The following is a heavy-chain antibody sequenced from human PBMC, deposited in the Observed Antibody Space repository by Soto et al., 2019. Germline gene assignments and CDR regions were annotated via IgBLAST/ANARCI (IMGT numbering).Heavy chain of an antibody. CDR3: ARLATYDSSGYYYYYYGMDV. Sequence: GESLKISCKGSGYSFTSYWISWVRQMPGKGLEWMGIIYPGDSDTRYSPSFQGQVTISADKSISTAYLQWSSLKASDTAMYYCARLATYDSSGYYYYYYGMDVWGQGTTVTVSS. V-gene: IGHV5-51*01. CDR2: IYPGDSDT. D-gene: IGHD3-22*01. J-gene: IGHJ6*02. CDR1: GYSFTSYW.